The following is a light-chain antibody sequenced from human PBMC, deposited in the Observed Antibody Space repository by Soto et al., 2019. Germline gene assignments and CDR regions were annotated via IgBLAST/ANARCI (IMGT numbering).Light chain of an antibody. Sequence: DIVVTQSPLSLPVAPGEPASISCRSSQSLLHSNGYNYLHWYLQKPGQSPQLLIYLGSNRASGVPDRFSGSGSGTDFTLKISRVAAEDVGIYYCMQGLQSWTFGQGTKVEIK. CDR1: QSLLHSNGYNY. CDR2: LGS. V-gene: IGKV2-28*01. CDR3: MQGLQSWT. J-gene: IGKJ1*01.